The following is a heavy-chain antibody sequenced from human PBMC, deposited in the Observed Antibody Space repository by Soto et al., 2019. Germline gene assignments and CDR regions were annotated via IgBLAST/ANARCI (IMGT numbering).Heavy chain of an antibody. D-gene: IGHD6-13*01. V-gene: IGHV4-31*03. J-gene: IGHJ4*02. CDR3: ARFAREENPKVGSWYYFDY. Sequence: PSETLSLTCTVSGGSISSGGYFWSWVRQHPGKGLEWIGNIYYSGRTYYNPSLKSRVTISVDTSKNHFSLKLSSVTAADTAVYYCARFAREENPKVGSWYYFDYWGQGTRVTVS. CDR1: GGSISSGGYF. CDR2: IYYSGRT.